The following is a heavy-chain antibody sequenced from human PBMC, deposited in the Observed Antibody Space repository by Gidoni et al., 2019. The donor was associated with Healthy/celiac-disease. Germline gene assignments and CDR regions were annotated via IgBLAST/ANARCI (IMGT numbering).Heavy chain of an antibody. CDR1: GFPFSSYV. J-gene: IGHJ6*02. V-gene: IGHV3-33*01. D-gene: IGHD3-3*01. CDR2: IWYDGSNK. CDR3: ARDGRITIFGVVGYGMDV. Sequence: QVQLVESGGGVVQPGRSLRLSCAASGFPFSSYVMHWVSQAPGKGLEWVAVIWYDGSNKYDADSVKGRFTISRDNSKNTLYLQMNSLRAEDTAVYYCARDGRITIFGVVGYGMDVWGQGTTVTVSS.